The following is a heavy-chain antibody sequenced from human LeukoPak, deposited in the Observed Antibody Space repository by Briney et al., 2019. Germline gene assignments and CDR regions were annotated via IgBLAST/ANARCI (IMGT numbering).Heavy chain of an antibody. J-gene: IGHJ6*03. V-gene: IGHV1-46*01. CDR1: GYTFTKSY. D-gene: IGHD6-19*01. Sequence: ASVKVSCKASGYTFTKSYIHWVRQAPGQRLEWMGLINPGGDNTNYAQNFQGRVTMTSDTSARTVYMELSSLRSEDTAIYYCARSEQFPYYMDVWGKGTTVTVSS. CDR2: INPGGDNT. CDR3: ARSEQFPYYMDV.